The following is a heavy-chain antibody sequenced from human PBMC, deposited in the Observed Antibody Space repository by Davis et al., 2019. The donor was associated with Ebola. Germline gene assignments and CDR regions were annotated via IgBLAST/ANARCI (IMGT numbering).Heavy chain of an antibody. J-gene: IGHJ4*02. CDR2: ISSSGSTI. Sequence: GGSLRLSCAASGFTFSDYYMSWIRQAPGKGLEWVSYISSSGSTIYYADSVKGRFTISRHNSKNTLYLQMNSLRAEDTAVYYCARGRSSGWPYYFDYWGQGTLVTVSS. D-gene: IGHD6-19*01. V-gene: IGHV3-11*01. CDR1: GFTFSDYY. CDR3: ARGRSSGWPYYFDY.